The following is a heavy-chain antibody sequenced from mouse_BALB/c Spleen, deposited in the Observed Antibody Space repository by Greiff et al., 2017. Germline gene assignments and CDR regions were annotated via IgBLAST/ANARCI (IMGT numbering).Heavy chain of an antibody. CDR1: GYTFTSYV. V-gene: IGHV1-14*01. CDR3: ARKGDYAWFAY. J-gene: IGHJ3*01. D-gene: IGHD2-4*01. CDR2: INPYNDGT. Sequence: EVQLQQSGPELVKPGASVKMSCKASGYTFTSYVMHWVKQKPGQGLEWIGYINPYNDGTKYNEKFKGKATLTSDKSSSTAYMELSSLTSEDSAVYYCARKGDYAWFAYWGQGTLVTVSA.